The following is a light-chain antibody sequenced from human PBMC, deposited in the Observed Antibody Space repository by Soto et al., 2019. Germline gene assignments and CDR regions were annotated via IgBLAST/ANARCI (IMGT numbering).Light chain of an antibody. CDR1: QNVNSN. CDR2: AAS. J-gene: IGKJ5*01. Sequence: EIVMTQSPATLSVSPGESATLSCRASQNVNSNLAWDQQKSGQAPRLLIYAASTRATDIPVRFSGSRSGTEFTLTISSLKSEDFAIYYCQEYNNWPRGTFGQGTRLEIK. V-gene: IGKV3-15*01. CDR3: QEYNNWPRGT.